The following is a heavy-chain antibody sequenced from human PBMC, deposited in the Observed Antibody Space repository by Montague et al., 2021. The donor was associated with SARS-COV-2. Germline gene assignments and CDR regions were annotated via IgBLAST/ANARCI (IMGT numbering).Heavy chain of an antibody. Sequence: SETLSLTCSVSGGSISSYYWSWIRQSPGKGLEWIGYIFHGGITDXHPSLKSRVTISVDMSKNQFSLQLNSVTAADSAVYYCARTEYNWNDWFDPWGQGTLVTVSS. CDR2: IFHGGIT. V-gene: IGHV4-59*01. D-gene: IGHD1-20*01. CDR1: GGSISSYY. CDR3: ARTEYNWNDWFDP. J-gene: IGHJ5*02.